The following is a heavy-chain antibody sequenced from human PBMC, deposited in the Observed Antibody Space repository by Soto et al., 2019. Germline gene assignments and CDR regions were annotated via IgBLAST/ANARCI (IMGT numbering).Heavy chain of an antibody. CDR1: GGSVTSDEDY. V-gene: IGHV4-30-4*01. Sequence: PSETLSLTCTVSGGSVTSDEDYWTWIRQSPGKGLEWIGYISNSGSTGYNPSLKSRVTISVDTSKNQFSLKLSSVTAADTAVYYCARVSAATRYYYGMDVWGQGTTVTVSS. D-gene: IGHD2-15*01. CDR3: ARVSAATRYYYGMDV. J-gene: IGHJ6*02. CDR2: ISNSGST.